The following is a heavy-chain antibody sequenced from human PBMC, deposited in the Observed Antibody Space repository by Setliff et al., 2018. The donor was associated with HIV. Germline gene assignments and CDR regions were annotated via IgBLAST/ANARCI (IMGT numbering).Heavy chain of an antibody. Sequence: PSETLSLTCTVSGGSISSSSYYGGWIRQPPGKGLEWIGYIFYSVNTNYNPSPKGRVTISVDTSKNQFSLKLSPVTAADTAVYYCARLAREEYGRGRACYPNWFDPWGPGTLVTVSS. CDR2: IFYSVNT. D-gene: IGHD2-21*02. V-gene: IGHV4-61*05. CDR3: ARLAREEYGRGRACYPNWFDP. J-gene: IGHJ5*02. CDR1: GGSISSSSYY.